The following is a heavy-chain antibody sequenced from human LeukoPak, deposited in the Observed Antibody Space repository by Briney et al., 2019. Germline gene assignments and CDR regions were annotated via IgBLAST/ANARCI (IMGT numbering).Heavy chain of an antibody. J-gene: IGHJ3*02. Sequence: ASVKVSCKASGYTFTSYGISWVRQAPGQGLEWMGWISAYNGNTNYAQKLQGRVTMTTDTSTSTAYMELRSLRSDDTAVYYCAREGVVVPAPGAFDIWGQRTMVTVSS. D-gene: IGHD2-2*01. CDR3: AREGVVVPAPGAFDI. CDR1: GYTFTSYG. CDR2: ISAYNGNT. V-gene: IGHV1-18*01.